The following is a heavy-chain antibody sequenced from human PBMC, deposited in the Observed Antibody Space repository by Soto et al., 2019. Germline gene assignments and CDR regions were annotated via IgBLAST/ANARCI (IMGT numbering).Heavy chain of an antibody. D-gene: IGHD5-12*01. CDR2: IPSRGRP. V-gene: IGHV4-30-4*01. CDR1: GASVAGGSYY. CDR3: ARDTYSGYDFGL. Sequence: SETLSLTCSVSGASVAGGSYYWSWVRQPPGKGLEWIGYIPSRGRPFYNPSLTSRGTISADTSKNQLSLQLTSVTAADTAVYYCARDTYSGYDFGLWGQGNRVTVSS. J-gene: IGHJ5*02.